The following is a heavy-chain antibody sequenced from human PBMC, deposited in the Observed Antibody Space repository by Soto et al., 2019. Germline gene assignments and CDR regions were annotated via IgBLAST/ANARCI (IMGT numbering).Heavy chain of an antibody. CDR3: ARDRSGYPTLYYYYYGMDV. CDR2: IIPIFGTA. J-gene: IGHJ6*02. CDR1: GGTFSSYA. V-gene: IGHV1-69*13. Sequence: GASVKVSCKASGGTFSSYAISWVRQAPGQGLEWMGGIIPIFGTASYAQKFQGRVTITADESTSTAYMELSSLRSEDTAVYYCARDRSGYPTLYYYYYGMDVWGQGTTVTVSS. D-gene: IGHD3-3*01.